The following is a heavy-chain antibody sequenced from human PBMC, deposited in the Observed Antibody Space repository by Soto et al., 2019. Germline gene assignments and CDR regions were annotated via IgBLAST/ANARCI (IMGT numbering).Heavy chain of an antibody. CDR1: GFSLSTSGVS. Sequence: QITLKESGPTLVQPTQPLTLTCTFSGFSLSTSGVSVGWIRQPPGKALQWLALFYWDDDKRYSPSLKSRLTITKDISKHQVVLTVTNMDPVDTATYYCAHRRGISYYCFDYWGPGTLVTVSS. CDR3: AHRRGISYYCFDY. D-gene: IGHD2-15*01. V-gene: IGHV2-5*02. CDR2: FYWDDDK. J-gene: IGHJ4*02.